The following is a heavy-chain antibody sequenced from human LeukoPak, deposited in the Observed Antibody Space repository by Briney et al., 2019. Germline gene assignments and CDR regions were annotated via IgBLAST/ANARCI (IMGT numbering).Heavy chain of an antibody. CDR3: VSMGKYYDSSGYYY. Sequence: RASVKVSCKASGYTFTGYYMHWVRQAPGQGLEGVGWINTNSGGTNYAQKFQGRVTMTRDTSISTAYMELSRLRSEDTAVYYCVSMGKYYDSSGYYYCGQGTLFTVSS. J-gene: IGHJ4*02. CDR1: GYTFTGYY. V-gene: IGHV1-2*02. D-gene: IGHD3-22*01. CDR2: INTNSGGT.